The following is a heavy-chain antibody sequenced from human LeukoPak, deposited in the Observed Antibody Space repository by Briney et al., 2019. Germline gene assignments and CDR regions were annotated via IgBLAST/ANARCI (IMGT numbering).Heavy chain of an antibody. D-gene: IGHD2-2*01. CDR1: GGTFSSYA. V-gene: IGHV1-18*01. CDR2: ISAYNGNT. Sequence: ASVKVSCKASGGTFSSYAISWVRQAPGQGLEWMGWISAYNGNTNYAQKLQGRVTMTTDTSASTAYMELRSLRSDDTAVYYCARAIRNQLLSDYWGQGTLVTVSS. CDR3: ARAIRNQLLSDY. J-gene: IGHJ4*02.